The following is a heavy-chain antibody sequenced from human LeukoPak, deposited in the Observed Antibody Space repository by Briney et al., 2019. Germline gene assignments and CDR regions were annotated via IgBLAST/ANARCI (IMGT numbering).Heavy chain of an antibody. D-gene: IGHD5-12*01. J-gene: IGHJ4*02. CDR2: ITSSSSYI. V-gene: IGHV3-21*01. CDR3: ARVRDYGGYDFYFDY. CDR1: GFTFSSYN. Sequence: PGGSLRLSCAASGFTFSSYNMNWVRQAPGKGLEWVSSITSSSSYIYYADSVKGRFTISRDNAKNSLYLQMNSLRAEDTAVYYCARVRDYGGYDFYFDYWGQGTLVTVSS.